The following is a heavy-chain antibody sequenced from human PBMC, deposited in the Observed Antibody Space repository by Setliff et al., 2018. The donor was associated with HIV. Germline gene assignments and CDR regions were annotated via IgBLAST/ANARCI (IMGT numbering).Heavy chain of an antibody. V-gene: IGHV4-4*02. D-gene: IGHD2-15*01. CDR2: INYSGNT. J-gene: IGHJ4*02. CDR3: ARGSGRSGGSCYSDY. CDR1: GVSISSRNW. Sequence: SETLSLTCAVSGVSISSRNWWSWVRQPPGKGLEWIGEINYSGNTNYNPSLKTRVTISVDKSKNQFFLNLKSVTAADTAVYYCARGSGRSGGSCYSDYWGQGTLVTVSS.